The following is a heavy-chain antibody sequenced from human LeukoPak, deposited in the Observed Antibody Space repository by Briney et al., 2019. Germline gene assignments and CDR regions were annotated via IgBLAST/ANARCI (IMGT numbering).Heavy chain of an antibody. CDR3: TRPRSATYSSSWYYFDY. D-gene: IGHD6-13*01. CDR2: IRSKAYGGTT. J-gene: IGHJ4*02. CDR1: GFTFGDYA. V-gene: IGHV3-49*05. Sequence: NPGGSLRLSCTASGFTFGDYAMSWFRQAPGKGLEWVGFIRSKAYGGTTEYAASVKGRFTISRDDSKSIAYLQMNSLKTEDTAVYYCTRPRSATYSSSWYYFDYWGQGTLVTVSS.